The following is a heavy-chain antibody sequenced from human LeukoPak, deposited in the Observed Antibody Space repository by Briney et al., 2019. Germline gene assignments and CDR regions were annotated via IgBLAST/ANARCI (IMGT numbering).Heavy chain of an antibody. CDR3: AREMSSITGTTPGYQGYYFDY. V-gene: IGHV1-2*02. D-gene: IGHD1-7*01. J-gene: IGHJ4*02. CDR2: INPNSGGT. CDR1: GYTFTGYY. Sequence: ASVKVSCKASGYTFTGYYMHWVRQAPGQGLEWMGWINPNSGGTNYAQKFQGRVTMTRDTSISTAYMELSRLRSDDTAVYYCAREMSSITGTTPGYQGYYFDYWGQGTLVTVSS.